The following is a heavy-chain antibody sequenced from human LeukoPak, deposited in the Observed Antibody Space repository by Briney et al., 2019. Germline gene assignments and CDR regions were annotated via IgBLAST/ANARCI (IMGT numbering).Heavy chain of an antibody. V-gene: IGHV3-21*01. D-gene: IGHD6-13*01. CDR1: GFTFSSYS. CDR2: ISSSSSYI. Sequence: GGSLRLSCAASGFTFSSYSMNWVRQAPGKGLEWVSSISSSSSYIYYADSVKGRFTISRDNAKNSLYLQMNSLRAEDTAVYYCARGGSSWYWFDYWGQGTLVTVSS. CDR3: ARGGSSWYWFDY. J-gene: IGHJ4*02.